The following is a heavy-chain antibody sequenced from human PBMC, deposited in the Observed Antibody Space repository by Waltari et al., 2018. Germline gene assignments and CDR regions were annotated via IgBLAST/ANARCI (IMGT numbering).Heavy chain of an antibody. Sequence: VESGGVVVQHGGSLRLSCAASGFTFDDYTMHWVRQAPGKGLEWVSLISWDGGSTYYADSVKGRFTISRDNSKNSLYLQMNSLRTEDTALYYCAKDRASTTGTTEGYYYYYGMDVWGQGTTVTVSS. CDR3: AKDRASTTGTTEGYYYYYGMDV. CDR2: ISWDGGST. CDR1: GFTFDDYT. D-gene: IGHD1-1*01. V-gene: IGHV3-43*01. J-gene: IGHJ6*02.